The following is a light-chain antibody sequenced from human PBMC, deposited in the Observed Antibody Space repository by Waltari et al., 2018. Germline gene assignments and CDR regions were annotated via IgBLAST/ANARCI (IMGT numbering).Light chain of an antibody. CDR1: QSVRKY. Sequence: DIQMTQSPSSLSASVGDRVTITCRASQSVRKYLSWYQQKPGTAPKLLIYVASSLQSGVPSRFSGSGSGTDFTLTISSLQPEDFATYYCQQSYSTPLTFGGGTKVEIK. V-gene: IGKV1-39*01. CDR2: VAS. J-gene: IGKJ4*01. CDR3: QQSYSTPLT.